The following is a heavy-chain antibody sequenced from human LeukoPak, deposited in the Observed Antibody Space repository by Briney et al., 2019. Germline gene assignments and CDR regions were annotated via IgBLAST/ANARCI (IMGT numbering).Heavy chain of an antibody. J-gene: IGHJ4*02. V-gene: IGHV3-30*18. D-gene: IGHD2-2*01. CDR1: GFTFSSYG. CDR2: ISHDGSNK. Sequence: PGGSLRLSCAASGFTFSSYGMHWVRQAPGKGLEWVAVISHDGSNKYYADSVKGRFTISRDNSKNTLYLQMNSLRAEDTAVYYCAKDSSTSCYFGCDYFDYWGQGTLVTVSS. CDR3: AKDSSTSCYFGCDYFDY.